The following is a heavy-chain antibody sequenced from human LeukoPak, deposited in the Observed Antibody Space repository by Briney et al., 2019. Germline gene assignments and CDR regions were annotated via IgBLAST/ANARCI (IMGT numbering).Heavy chain of an antibody. V-gene: IGHV3-21*01. D-gene: IGHD2-2*01. Sequence: PGGSLRLSCAASGFTFSSYSMNWVRQAPGKGLEWVSSISSSSSYIYYADSVKGRFTISRDNAKNSLYLQMNSLRAEDTAVYYCARGYCSSTSCYLPLYGMDVWGKGTTVTVSS. CDR3: ARGYCSSTSCYLPLYGMDV. J-gene: IGHJ6*04. CDR2: ISSSSSYI. CDR1: GFTFSSYS.